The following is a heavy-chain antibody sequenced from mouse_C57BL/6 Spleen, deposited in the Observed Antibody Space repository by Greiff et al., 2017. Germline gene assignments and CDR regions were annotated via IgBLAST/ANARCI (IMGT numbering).Heavy chain of an antibody. D-gene: IGHD2-4*01. J-gene: IGHJ3*01. CDR1: GYTFTSYW. CDR3: AIHYDYDVGFAC. Sequence: QVQLQQSGAELARPGASVKLSCKASGYTFTSYWMHWVKQRPGRGLEWIGRIDPNSGGTKYNEKFKSKATLTVDKPSSTAYMQLSSLTSEDSAVYYYAIHYDYDVGFACWGKGTLVTVSA. V-gene: IGHV1-72*01. CDR2: IDPNSGGT.